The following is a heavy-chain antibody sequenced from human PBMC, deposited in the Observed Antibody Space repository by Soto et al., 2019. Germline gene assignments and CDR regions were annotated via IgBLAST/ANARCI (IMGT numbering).Heavy chain of an antibody. CDR3: AREDTAMITGGMDV. Sequence: EVQLVESGGGLVKPGGSLRLSCAASGFTFSSYSMNWVRQAPGKGLEWVSSISSSSSYIYYADSVKGRFTISRDNAKNSLSVQMNSLRAEDTAVYYCAREDTAMITGGMDVWGQGTTVTVSS. CDR2: ISSSSSYI. J-gene: IGHJ6*02. D-gene: IGHD5-18*01. V-gene: IGHV3-21*01. CDR1: GFTFSSYS.